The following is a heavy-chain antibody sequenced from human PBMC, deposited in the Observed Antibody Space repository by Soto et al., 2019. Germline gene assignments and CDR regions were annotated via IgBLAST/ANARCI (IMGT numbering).Heavy chain of an antibody. V-gene: IGHV4-61*01. J-gene: IGHJ6*02. Sequence: SETLSLTCTVSGGSVSSGSYYWSWIRQPPGKGLEWIGYIYYSGSTNYNPSLKSRVTISVDTSKNQFSLKLSSVTAADTAVYYCARDRDVQQWLAYYYYGMDVWGQGTTVTVS. CDR2: IYYSGST. CDR3: ARDRDVQQWLAYYYYGMDV. CDR1: GGSVSSGSYY. D-gene: IGHD6-19*01.